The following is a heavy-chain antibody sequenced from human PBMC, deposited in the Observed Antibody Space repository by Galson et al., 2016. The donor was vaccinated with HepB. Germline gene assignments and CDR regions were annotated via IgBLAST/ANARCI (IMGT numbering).Heavy chain of an antibody. V-gene: IGHV3-23*01. D-gene: IGHD6-13*01. Sequence: SLRLSCAASGFTFSSYAMNWVRQAPGKGLEWVSAISGTGGSTYYGDSVKGRFTISRDNSKNTLYLQMNSLRAEDTAVYYCAKGNEESNNGSSWYNWFDPWGQGTLVTVSS. CDR1: GFTFSSYA. J-gene: IGHJ5*02. CDR2: ISGTGGST. CDR3: AKGNEESNNGSSWYNWFDP.